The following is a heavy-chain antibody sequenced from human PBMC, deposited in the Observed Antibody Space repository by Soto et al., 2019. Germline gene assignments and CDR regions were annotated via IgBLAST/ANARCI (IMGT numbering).Heavy chain of an antibody. D-gene: IGHD3-10*01. CDR2: INPNSGGT. V-gene: IGHV1-2*04. CDR1: GYTFTGYY. Sequence: QVQLVQSGAEVKKPGASVKVSCKASGYTFTGYYMHWVRQAPGQGLEWMGWINPNSGGTNYAQKFQGWVTMTRETPISTAKMELSRLRSEDTAVYYCARDARGDEAPIDYWGQGTMVNVSS. J-gene: IGHJ4*02. CDR3: ARDARGDEAPIDY.